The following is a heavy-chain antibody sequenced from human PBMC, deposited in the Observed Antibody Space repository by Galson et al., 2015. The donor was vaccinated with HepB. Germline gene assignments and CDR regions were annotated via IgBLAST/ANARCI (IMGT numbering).Heavy chain of an antibody. V-gene: IGHV7-4-1*02. CDR2: INTNTGNP. CDR1: GYTFTSYA. Sequence: SVKVSCKASGYTFTSYAMNWVRQAPGQGLEWMGWINTNTGNPTYAQGFTGRFVFSLDTSVSTAYLQISSLKAEDTAVYYCARGITMIVVEAPYFDYWGQGTLVTVSS. J-gene: IGHJ4*02. CDR3: ARGITMIVVEAPYFDY. D-gene: IGHD3-22*01.